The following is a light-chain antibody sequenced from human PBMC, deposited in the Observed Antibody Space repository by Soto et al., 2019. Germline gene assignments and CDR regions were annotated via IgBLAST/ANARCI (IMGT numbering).Light chain of an antibody. V-gene: IGLV1-47*01. CDR2: KND. CDR3: ATWDASLSGWV. J-gene: IGLJ3*02. Sequence: QSVVCQPPSASGTPGQSVTVSCSGRSSNIGRNFVYWYQQFPGTAPKLLIFKNDQRPSGVPDRFSGSKSGTSASLAISGLRSDDEADYYCATWDASLSGWVFGGGTKLTVL. CDR1: SSNIGRNF.